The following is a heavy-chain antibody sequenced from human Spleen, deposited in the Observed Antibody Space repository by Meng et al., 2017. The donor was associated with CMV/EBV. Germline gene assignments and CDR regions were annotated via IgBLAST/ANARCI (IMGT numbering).Heavy chain of an antibody. J-gene: IGHJ4*02. CDR2: ISGSGANT. CDR3: ARDESGVHGNYFDY. V-gene: IGHV3-23*01. D-gene: IGHD3-10*01. CDR1: GFTFSAYA. Sequence: GGSLRLSCAASGFTFSAYAMRWVRQAPGKGLEWVSAISGSGANTHSADSVKGRFTISRDNSKNTLYLQMNSLRPEDTAMYYCARDESGVHGNYFDYWGQGTLVTVSS.